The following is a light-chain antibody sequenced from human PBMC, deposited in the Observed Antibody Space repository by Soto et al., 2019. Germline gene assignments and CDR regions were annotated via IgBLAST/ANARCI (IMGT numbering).Light chain of an antibody. V-gene: IGKV1-39*01. CDR1: QSISSY. Sequence: DIQMTQSPSSLSASVGDRVTITCRASQSISSYLNWYQQKPGKAPKLLIYAASSLQSWVPSRFSGSGSGTDFTLTISSLQPEDFGHYYCQQSYSTPPWTFCQGTKVDIK. CDR2: AAS. J-gene: IGKJ1*01. CDR3: QQSYSTPPWT.